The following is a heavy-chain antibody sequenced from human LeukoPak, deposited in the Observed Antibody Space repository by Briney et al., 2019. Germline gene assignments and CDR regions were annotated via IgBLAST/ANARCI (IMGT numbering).Heavy chain of an antibody. CDR1: GGSISSGGYY. V-gene: IGHV4-30-2*01. J-gene: IGHJ5*02. D-gene: IGHD1-26*01. Sequence: PSETLSLTCTVSGGSISSGGYYWSWIRQPPGKGLEWIGYIYHSGSTYYNPSLKSRVTISVDRSKNQFSLKLSSVTAADTAVYYCARGGSYSLPLNGFDPWGQGALVTVSS. CDR3: ARGGSYSLPLNGFDP. CDR2: IYHSGST.